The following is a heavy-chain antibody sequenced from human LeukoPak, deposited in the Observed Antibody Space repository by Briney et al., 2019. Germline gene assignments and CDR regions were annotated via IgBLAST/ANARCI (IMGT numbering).Heavy chain of an antibody. V-gene: IGHV4-34*01. CDR3: ARDRGDTMVRGVNYYYYGMDV. CDR1: GGSFSGYY. CDR2: INHSGST. Sequence: SETLSLTCAAYGGSFSGYYWSWIRQPPGKGLEWIREINHSGSTNYNPSLKSRVTISVDTSKNQFSLKLSSVTAADTAVYYCARDRGDTMVRGVNYYYYGMDVWGQGTTVTVPS. J-gene: IGHJ6*02. D-gene: IGHD3-10*01.